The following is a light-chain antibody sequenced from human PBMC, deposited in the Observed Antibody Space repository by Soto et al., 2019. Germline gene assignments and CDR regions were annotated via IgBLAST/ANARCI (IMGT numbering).Light chain of an antibody. CDR3: LQDYNYLLT. CDR1: QGIRND. Sequence: AIQMTQSPSSLSASVGDRVTITCRASQGIRNDLGWYQQKPGKAPKLLVYAASSLQSGVPSRFSGSGSGTDFTLTISSLQPEDFATYYCLQDYNYLLTFGGGTKVEIK. J-gene: IGKJ4*01. CDR2: AAS. V-gene: IGKV1-6*01.